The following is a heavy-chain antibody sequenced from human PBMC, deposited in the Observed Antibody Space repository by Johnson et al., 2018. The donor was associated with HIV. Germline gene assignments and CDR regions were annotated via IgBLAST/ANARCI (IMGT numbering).Heavy chain of an antibody. V-gene: IGHV3-9*01. J-gene: IGHJ3*02. CDR2: ISWNSGSI. CDR3: AKDMERYRYGHDAFGS. D-gene: IGHD5-18*01. CDR1: GFTFDDYA. Sequence: VQLVESGGGLVQPGRSLRLSCAASGFTFDDYAMHLVRQAPGKGLEWVSGISWNSGSIGYADSVKGRFTISRDNAKNSLYLQMNSLRAEDTALYYCAKDMERYRYGHDAFGSWGKGRMVTVSS.